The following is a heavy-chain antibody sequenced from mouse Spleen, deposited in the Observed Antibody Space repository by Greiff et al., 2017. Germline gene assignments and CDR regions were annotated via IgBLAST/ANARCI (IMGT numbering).Heavy chain of an antibody. CDR2: ISSGSSNI. Sequence: VHLVESGGGLVKPGGSLKLSCAASGFTFSDYGMHWVRQAPEKGLEWVAYISSGSSNIYYADTVKGRFTMSRDNAKNTLFLQMTSLRSEDTAMYYCAKYDYWAMDYWGQGTSVTVSS. J-gene: IGHJ4*01. CDR3: AKYDYWAMDY. V-gene: IGHV5-17*01. CDR1: GFTFSDYG. D-gene: IGHD2-10*02.